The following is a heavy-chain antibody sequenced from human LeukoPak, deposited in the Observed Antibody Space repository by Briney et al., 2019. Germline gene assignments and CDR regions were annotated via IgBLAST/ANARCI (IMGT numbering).Heavy chain of an antibody. CDR1: GFTFSSYW. J-gene: IGHJ4*02. Sequence: GGSLRLSCAASGFTFSSYWMSWVRQAPGKGLEWVTAISDDETYKFYADSVKGRFTISRDNSKNTLYLQMNSLRAEDTAVYYCARGYSYEDYWGQGTLVTVSS. CDR3: ARGYSYEDY. D-gene: IGHD5-18*01. CDR2: ISDDETYK. V-gene: IGHV3-30*03.